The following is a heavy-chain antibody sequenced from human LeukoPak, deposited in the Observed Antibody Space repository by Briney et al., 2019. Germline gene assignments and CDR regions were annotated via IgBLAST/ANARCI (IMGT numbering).Heavy chain of an antibody. CDR3: ATSSNAPGNH. J-gene: IGHJ5*02. Sequence: GGSLRLSCAASGFTINGYWMSWVRQAPGKGLEWVANIKEDGSAQYYVGSVKGRFTISRDNAKNSLSLQMNSLRAEDTAVYYCATSSNAPGNHWGQGTLVTVSS. V-gene: IGHV3-7*01. CDR1: GFTINGYW. D-gene: IGHD2-2*01. CDR2: IKEDGSAQ.